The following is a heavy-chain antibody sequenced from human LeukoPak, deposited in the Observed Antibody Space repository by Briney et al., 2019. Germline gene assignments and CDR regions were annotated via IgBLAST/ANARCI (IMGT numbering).Heavy chain of an antibody. CDR3: ARERGYDSSGYYYDY. D-gene: IGHD3-22*01. CDR1: GFTFSNAW. J-gene: IGHJ4*02. V-gene: IGHV4-59*01. CDR2: IYYSGST. Sequence: GSLRLSCAASGFTFSNAWMSWVRQAPGKGLEWIGSIYYSGSTYYNPSLKSRVTISVDTSKNQFSLKLSSVTAADTAVYYCARERGYDSSGYYYDYWGQGTLVTVSS.